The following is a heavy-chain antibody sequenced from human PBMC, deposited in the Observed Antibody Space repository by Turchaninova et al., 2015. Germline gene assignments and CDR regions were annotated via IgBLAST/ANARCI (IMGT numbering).Heavy chain of an antibody. CDR2: IYPGDSET. D-gene: IGHD6-6*01. Sequence: VPLVPSGAEVKKPGESLKISCRGSGYSFTNYWIGWARQMPGKGLEWMGIIYPGDSETRYNPSFQGQVTISADKSTSTAYLQWSSLEASDTAIYYCARRTASSIAALEYWGQGTLVTVSS. CDR3: ARRTASSIAALEY. V-gene: IGHV5-51*01. CDR1: GYSFTNYW. J-gene: IGHJ4*02.